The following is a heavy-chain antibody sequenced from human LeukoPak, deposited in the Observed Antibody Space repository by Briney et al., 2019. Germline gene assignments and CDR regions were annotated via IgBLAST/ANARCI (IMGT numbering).Heavy chain of an antibody. CDR1: GFTFSSYG. V-gene: IGHV3-30*02. CDR2: IRYDGSNK. J-gene: IGHJ4*01. Sequence: GGSLRLSCAASGFTFSSYGMHWVRQAPGKGLEWVAFIRYDGSNKYYADSVKGRFTISRDNSKNTLYLQMNSLRAEDTAVYYCAKDGYSSGLRFDYWGHGTLVTVSS. D-gene: IGHD6-19*01. CDR3: AKDGYSSGLRFDY.